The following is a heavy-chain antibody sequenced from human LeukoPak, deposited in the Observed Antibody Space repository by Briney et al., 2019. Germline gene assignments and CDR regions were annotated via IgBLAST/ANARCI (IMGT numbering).Heavy chain of an antibody. CDR1: GGTFTNDP. CDR3: ARDRCIGDYCYHDH. V-gene: IGHV1-69*05. D-gene: IGHD2-15*01. CDR2: ISPLLGTT. Sequence: SVKVSCKVSGGTFTNDPIRWLRQAPGQRLEWMGNISPLLGTTGYAQEFQGRVTITTVKSTTTIYMDLYSLTSDDTAMYYCARDRCIGDYCYHDHWGQGTLVTVSS. J-gene: IGHJ4*02.